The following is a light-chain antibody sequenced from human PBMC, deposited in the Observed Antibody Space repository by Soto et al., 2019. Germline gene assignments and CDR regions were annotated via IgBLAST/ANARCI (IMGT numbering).Light chain of an antibody. CDR1: QDISNY. CDR2: DAS. CDR3: QQYDNLPFT. J-gene: IGKJ4*01. V-gene: IGKV1-33*01. Sequence: DIQMTQSPSSLSASVGDRVTITCQASQDISNYLNWYQQKPGKAPKLLIYDASNLETGVPSRFSGSGSGTDFTFTISSLQPEDIETYYCQQYDNLPFTFGGGTKV.